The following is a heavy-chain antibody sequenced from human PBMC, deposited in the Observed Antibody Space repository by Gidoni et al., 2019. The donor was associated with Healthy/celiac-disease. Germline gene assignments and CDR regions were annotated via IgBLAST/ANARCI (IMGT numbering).Heavy chain of an antibody. V-gene: IGHV3-23*01. D-gene: IGHD6-6*01. CDR3: AKSSSSWYYFDY. Sequence: LSCAASGFTFSSYAMSWVRQAPGKGLEWVSGISGSGGTTYYADSVKGRFTISRDNSKNTLYLQMNSLRAEDTAVYYCAKSSSSWYYFDYWGQGTLVTVSS. J-gene: IGHJ4*02. CDR2: ISGSGGTT. CDR1: GFTFSSYA.